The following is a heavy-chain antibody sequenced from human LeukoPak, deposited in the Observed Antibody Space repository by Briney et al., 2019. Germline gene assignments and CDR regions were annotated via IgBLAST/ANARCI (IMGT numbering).Heavy chain of an antibody. CDR1: GGTFSSYA. Sequence: GSSVKVSCKASGGTFSSYAISWVRQAPGQGLEWMGGIIPIFGTANYAQKFQGRVTITADKSTSTAYMELSSLRSEDTAVYYCAAYQGGSGSYYPHQSYYYYMDVRGKGTTVTVSS. V-gene: IGHV1-69*06. CDR3: AAYQGGSGSYYPHQSYYYYMDV. CDR2: IIPIFGTA. J-gene: IGHJ6*03. D-gene: IGHD3-10*01.